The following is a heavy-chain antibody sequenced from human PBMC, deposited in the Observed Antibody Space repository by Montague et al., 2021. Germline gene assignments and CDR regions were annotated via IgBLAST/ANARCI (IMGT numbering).Heavy chain of an antibody. Sequence: SETLSLTCTVSGASITSNIYYWGWIRQSPGKGLEWIGSIYYSGNSFYQPSLKSRITMAVDTSKNQFSLKLSSVTAADTAIYYCARVFSSWYVGWIDPWGQGTLVTVSS. CDR1: GASITSNIYY. V-gene: IGHV4-39*07. D-gene: IGHD6-13*01. CDR3: ARVFSSWYVGWIDP. CDR2: IYYSGNS. J-gene: IGHJ5*02.